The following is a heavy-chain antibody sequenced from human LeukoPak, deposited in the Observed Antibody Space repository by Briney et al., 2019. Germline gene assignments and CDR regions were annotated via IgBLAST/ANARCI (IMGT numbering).Heavy chain of an antibody. V-gene: IGHV4-38-2*02. J-gene: IGHJ4*02. CDR3: ARLVPPGGGDCTGSNCHTVYYFDY. Sequence: SETLSLTCTVSGYSISSGYYWGWIRQPPGKGLEWIGSMSYSGIIYYNPSLKSRVSISIDAAKNQFSLMLTSVTAADTAVYYCARLVPPGGGDCTGSNCHTVYYFDYWGQGTLVTVSS. D-gene: IGHD2-15*01. CDR1: GYSISSGYY. CDR2: MSYSGII.